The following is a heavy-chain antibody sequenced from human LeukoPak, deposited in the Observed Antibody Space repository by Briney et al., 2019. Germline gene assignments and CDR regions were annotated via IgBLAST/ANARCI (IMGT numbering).Heavy chain of an antibody. Sequence: GESLNISCQGYAYTDPNYCIVCMRQRSGKGLEWTGITYPGDSDTRDRPSFHRQVTISADKSISTAYLQWNSLKASDPAMYYCATHHYSCPLCYCDYWGQGTLVTVSS. D-gene: IGHD3-10*01. J-gene: IGHJ4*02. CDR1: AYTDPNYC. CDR2: TYPGDSDT. CDR3: ATHHYSCPLCYCDY. V-gene: IGHV5-51*01.